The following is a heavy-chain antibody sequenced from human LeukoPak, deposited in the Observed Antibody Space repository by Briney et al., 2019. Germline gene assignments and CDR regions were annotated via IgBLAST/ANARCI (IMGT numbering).Heavy chain of an antibody. CDR1: GGSISSYY. Sequence: PSETLSLTCTVSGGSISSYYWSWIRQPPGKGLEWIGYTYYSGSTNYNPSLKSRVTISVDTSKNQFSLKLSSVTAADTAVYYCARQFWSGDNFDYWGQGTLVTVSS. V-gene: IGHV4-59*01. D-gene: IGHD3-3*01. CDR2: TYYSGST. J-gene: IGHJ4*02. CDR3: ARQFWSGDNFDY.